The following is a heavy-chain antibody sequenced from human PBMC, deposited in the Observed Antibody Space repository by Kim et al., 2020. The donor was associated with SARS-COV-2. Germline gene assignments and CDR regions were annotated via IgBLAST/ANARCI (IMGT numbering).Heavy chain of an antibody. J-gene: IGHJ3*02. Sequence: GESLKISCKGSGYSFTSYWIGWVRQMPGKGLEWMGIIYPGDSDTRYSPSFQGQVTISADKSISTTYLQWSSLKASDTAMYYCARHSGTITYYDSSGYRDYSAFDIWGQGTMVTVSS. V-gene: IGHV5-51*01. CDR3: ARHSGTITYYDSSGYRDYSAFDI. CDR1: GYSFTSYW. D-gene: IGHD3-22*01. CDR2: IYPGDSDT.